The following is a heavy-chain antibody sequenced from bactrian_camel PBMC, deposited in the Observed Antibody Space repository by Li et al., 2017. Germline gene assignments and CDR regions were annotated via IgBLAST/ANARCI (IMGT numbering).Heavy chain of an antibody. V-gene: IGHV3S53*01. CDR1: GFGSSSRC. CDR3: AVGTWGGLGTVGYDY. D-gene: IGHD5*01. CDR2: INSDGTT. J-gene: IGHJ4*01. Sequence: HVQLVESGGGSVEAGGSLRLSCVVSGFGSSSRCMGWFRQVAGKEREGIANINSDGTTKYADDVQGRFTISKDNAKKTLYLQMNSLKPEDSAMYYCAVGTWGGLGTVGYDYWGRGTQVTVS.